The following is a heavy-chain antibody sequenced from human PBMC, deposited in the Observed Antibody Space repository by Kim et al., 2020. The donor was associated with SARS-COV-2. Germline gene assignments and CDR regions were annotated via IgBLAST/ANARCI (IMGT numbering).Heavy chain of an antibody. V-gene: IGHV3-23*01. Sequence: SVKGRFTVSRDNSKTTLSLQMNSLRAEDTAVYYCAKDMIPYNSVVDAFDVWGQGAMVTVSS. J-gene: IGHJ3*01. D-gene: IGHD1-20*01. CDR3: AKDMIPYNSVVDAFDV.